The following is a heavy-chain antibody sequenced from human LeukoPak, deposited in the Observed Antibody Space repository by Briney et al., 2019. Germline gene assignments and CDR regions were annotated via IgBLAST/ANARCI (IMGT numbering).Heavy chain of an antibody. J-gene: IGHJ2*01. V-gene: IGHV3-48*01. CDR3: ARADYGGNWYFDL. CDR2: ISSSSSTI. D-gene: IGHD4-23*01. CDR1: GFTFSNYA. Sequence: GGSLRLSCAASGFTFSNYAINWVRQAPGKGLEWVSYISSSSSTIYYADSVKGRFTISRDNAKNSLYLQMNSLRAEDTAVYYCARADYGGNWYFDLWGRGTLVTVSS.